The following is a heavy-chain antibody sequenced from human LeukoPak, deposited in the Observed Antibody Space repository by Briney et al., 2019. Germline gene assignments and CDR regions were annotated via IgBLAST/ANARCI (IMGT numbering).Heavy chain of an antibody. J-gene: IGHJ4*02. D-gene: IGHD3-10*01. Sequence: GASVKASCKASGYTSTSYAMHWVRQAPGQRLEWMGWINAGNGNTKYSQKFQGRVTITRDTSASTAYMELSSLRSEDTAVYYCARYTYYGSGSKAIDYWGQGTLVTVSS. CDR3: ARYTYYGSGSKAIDY. CDR2: INAGNGNT. CDR1: GYTSTSYA. V-gene: IGHV1-3*01.